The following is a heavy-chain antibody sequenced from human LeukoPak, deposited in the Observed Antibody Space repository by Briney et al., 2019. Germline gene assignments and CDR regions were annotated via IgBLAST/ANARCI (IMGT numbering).Heavy chain of an antibody. Sequence: PGGSLRLSCAASGFTFSSYWMSWVRQAPGKGLEWVANIKQDGREKYYVDSVKGRFTISRDNAKNSLYLQMNSLRAEDTAVYYCASLSSRIEGSPDYWGQGTLVTVSS. CDR2: IKQDGREK. CDR3: ASLSSRIEGSPDY. V-gene: IGHV3-7*01. D-gene: IGHD1-26*01. J-gene: IGHJ4*02. CDR1: GFTFSSYW.